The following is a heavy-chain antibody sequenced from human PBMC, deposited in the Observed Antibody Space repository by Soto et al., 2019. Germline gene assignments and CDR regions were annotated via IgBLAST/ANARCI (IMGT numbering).Heavy chain of an antibody. D-gene: IGHD1-26*01. CDR1: GGSISGSSYY. CDR2: IYYSGST. Sequence: TSETLSLTCTVSGGSISGSSYYWGWIRQPPGKGLEWIGNIYYSGSTYYNPSLKSRVTISVDTSKNQFSLKLSSVPAADTAVYYCARHGITGSNHDAFDTWGQGTMVT. J-gene: IGHJ3*02. CDR3: ARHGITGSNHDAFDT. V-gene: IGHV4-39*07.